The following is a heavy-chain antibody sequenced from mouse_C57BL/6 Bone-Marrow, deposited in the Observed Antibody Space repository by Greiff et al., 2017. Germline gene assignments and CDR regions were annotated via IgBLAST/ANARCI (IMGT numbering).Heavy chain of an antibody. Sequence: VQLQQSGPGLVQPSQSLSITCTVSGFSLTSYGVHWVRQSPGKGLEWLGVIWRGGSTDYNAAFMSRLSITKDNSKSQVFFKMNSLQADDTAIYYCAKNWAYDNYYAMDYWGQGTSVTVSS. CDR3: AKNWAYDNYYAMDY. V-gene: IGHV2-5*01. J-gene: IGHJ4*01. D-gene: IGHD2-12*01. CDR2: IWRGGST. CDR1: GFSLTSYG.